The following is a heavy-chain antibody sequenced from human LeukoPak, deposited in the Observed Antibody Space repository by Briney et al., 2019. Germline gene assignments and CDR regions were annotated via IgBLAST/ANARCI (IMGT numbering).Heavy chain of an antibody. Sequence: ASVKVSCKASGGTLSSYTITWVRQAPGQGLEWMGGIIPMFGTANYAQKIQGRVTITADKSTSTAYMELSSLRSEDTAVYYCACQIEVGATHRGFYYYMDVWGKGTTVTVSS. CDR1: GGTLSSYT. CDR2: IIPMFGTA. D-gene: IGHD1-26*01. CDR3: ACQIEVGATHRGFYYYMDV. J-gene: IGHJ6*03. V-gene: IGHV1-69*06.